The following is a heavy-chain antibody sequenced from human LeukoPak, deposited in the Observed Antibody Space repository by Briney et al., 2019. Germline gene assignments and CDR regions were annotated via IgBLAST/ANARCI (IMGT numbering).Heavy chain of an antibody. Sequence: ASVKVSCKASGYTFTGYYMHWVRQAPGQGLEWMGWINPNSGDTKYAQKFRGRVTMTRDTSISTAYMELSRLRSDDTAVYYCATQRGSYLWGTDFDYWGQGTLVTVSS. J-gene: IGHJ4*02. D-gene: IGHD3-16*01. CDR2: INPNSGDT. V-gene: IGHV1-2*02. CDR3: ATQRGSYLWGTDFDY. CDR1: GYTFTGYY.